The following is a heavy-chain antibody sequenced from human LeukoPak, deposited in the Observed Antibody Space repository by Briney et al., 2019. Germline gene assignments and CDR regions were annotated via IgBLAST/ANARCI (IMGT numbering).Heavy chain of an antibody. D-gene: IGHD6-13*01. J-gene: IGHJ5*02. CDR2: INHSGST. V-gene: IGHV4-34*01. CDR1: GGSFSGYY. Sequence: SEPLSLTCAVYGGSFSGYYWSWIRQPPGKGPEWIGEINHSGSTNYNPSLKSRVTISVDTSKNQFSLKLGSVTAADTAVYYCARTRARIAAAAFFTPKIGKKSWFDPWGQGTLVTVSS. CDR3: ARTRARIAAAAFFTPKIGKKSWFDP.